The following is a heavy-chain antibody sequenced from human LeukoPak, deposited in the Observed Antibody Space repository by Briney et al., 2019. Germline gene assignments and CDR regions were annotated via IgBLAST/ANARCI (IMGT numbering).Heavy chain of an antibody. D-gene: IGHD5-24*01. CDR1: GFTFSSAW. CDR2: IKSRSDGGST. V-gene: IGHV3-15*01. CDR3: ATEFYNNGYNF. J-gene: IGHJ4*02. Sequence: GGSLRLSXAASGFTFSSAWLTWVRQPPGKGLEWVGHIKSRSDGGSTDYSAAVKGRFTVSRDDSRNMVHLQMNSLKTEDSAVYYCATEFYNNGYNFWGQGTPVTVSS.